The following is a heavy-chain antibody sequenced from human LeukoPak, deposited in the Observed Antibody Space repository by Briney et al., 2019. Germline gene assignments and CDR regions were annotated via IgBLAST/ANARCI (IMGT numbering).Heavy chain of an antibody. CDR1: GFLFSRNW. V-gene: IGHV3-7*03. CDR3: ARDSNPGDSSGYYDAFDI. J-gene: IGHJ3*02. D-gene: IGHD3-22*01. Sequence: GGALRLSCEASGFLFSRNWMTWVRQAPGQGVGWVAKIKGDGSRKNHVDSVEGRFTISRDNAKNSLYLQMNSLRAEDTAVYYCARDSNPGDSSGYYDAFDIWGQGTKVTVSS. CDR2: IKGDGSRK.